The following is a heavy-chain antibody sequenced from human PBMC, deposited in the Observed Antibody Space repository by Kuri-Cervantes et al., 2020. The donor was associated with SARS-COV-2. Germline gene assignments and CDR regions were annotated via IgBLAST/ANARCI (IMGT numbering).Heavy chain of an antibody. CDR1: GGSIGSYY. Sequence: ESLKISCTVSGGSIGSYYWSWIRQPPGKGLEWIGYIYYSGSTNYNPSLKSRVTISVDTSKNQFSLKLSSVTAADTAVYYCARDWGYSYAEGAFDIWGQGTMVTVSS. CDR3: ARDWGYSYAEGAFDI. CDR2: IYYSGST. J-gene: IGHJ3*02. D-gene: IGHD5-18*01. V-gene: IGHV4-59*01.